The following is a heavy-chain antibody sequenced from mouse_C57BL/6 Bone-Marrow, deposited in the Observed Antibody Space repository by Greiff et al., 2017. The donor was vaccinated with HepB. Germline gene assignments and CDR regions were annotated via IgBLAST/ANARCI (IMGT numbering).Heavy chain of an antibody. CDR2: INPNNGGT. CDR3: ARGGVVATEDY. Sequence: VQLQQSGPELVKPGASVKISCKASGYTFTDYYMNWVKQSHGKSLEWIGDINPNNGGTSYNQKFKGKATLTVDKSSSTAYMALRSLTSEDSAVYYCARGGVVATEDYWGQGTTLTVSS. D-gene: IGHD1-1*01. CDR1: GYTFTDYY. V-gene: IGHV1-26*01. J-gene: IGHJ2*01.